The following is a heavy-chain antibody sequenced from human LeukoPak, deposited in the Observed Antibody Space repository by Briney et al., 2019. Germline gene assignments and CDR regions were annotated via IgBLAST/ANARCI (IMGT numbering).Heavy chain of an antibody. Sequence: KPSETLSLTCTVSGGSISSYYWSWIRQPPGKGLEWIGYIYYSGSTNYNPSLKSRVTISVDTSKNQFSLKLSSVTAADTAVYYCARLNSSGWKSSVFDYWGQGTLVTVSS. CDR1: GGSISSYY. CDR2: IYYSGST. D-gene: IGHD6-19*01. J-gene: IGHJ4*02. CDR3: ARLNSSGWKSSVFDY. V-gene: IGHV4-59*01.